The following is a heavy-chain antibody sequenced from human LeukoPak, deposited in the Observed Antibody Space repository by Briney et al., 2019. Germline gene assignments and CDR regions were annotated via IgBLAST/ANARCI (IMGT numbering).Heavy chain of an antibody. CDR1: GFTFSDYC. CDR2: ISGSGGST. D-gene: IGHD6-13*01. CDR3: AKGNIAAAPPDWFDP. Sequence: PGGSLRLSCAASGFTFSDYCMSWIRQAPGKGLEWVSAISGSGGSTYYADSVKGRFTISRDNSKNTLYLQMNSLRAEDTAVYYCAKGNIAAAPPDWFDPWGQGTLVTVSS. V-gene: IGHV3-23*01. J-gene: IGHJ5*02.